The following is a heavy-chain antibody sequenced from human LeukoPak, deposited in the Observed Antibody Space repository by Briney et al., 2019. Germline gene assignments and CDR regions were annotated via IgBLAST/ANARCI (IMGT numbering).Heavy chain of an antibody. CDR2: INPNSGGT. J-gene: IGHJ4*02. D-gene: IGHD3-22*01. CDR1: GYTFTGYY. CDR3: ARDRNYYDSSGYSDY. V-gene: IGHV1-2*02. Sequence: ASVKVSCKASGYTFTGYYMHWVRQAPGQGLEWMGWINPNSGGTNYAQKFQGRVTMTRDTSISTAYMELSRLRSDDTAAYYCARDRNYYDSSGYSDYWGQGTLVTVSS.